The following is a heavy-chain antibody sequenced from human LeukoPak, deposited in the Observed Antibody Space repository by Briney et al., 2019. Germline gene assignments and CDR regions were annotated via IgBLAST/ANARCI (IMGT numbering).Heavy chain of an antibody. CDR1: GGTFSSYA. CDR2: IIPIFGTA. J-gene: IGHJ4*02. CDR3: ASLLRGTYYYDSSGYYD. D-gene: IGHD3-22*01. Sequence: SVKASCKASGGTFSSYAISWVRQAPGQGLEWMGRIIPIFGTANYAQKFQGRVTITTDESTSTAYMELSSLRSVDTAVYYCASLLRGTYYYDSSGYYDWGQGTLVTVSS. V-gene: IGHV1-69*05.